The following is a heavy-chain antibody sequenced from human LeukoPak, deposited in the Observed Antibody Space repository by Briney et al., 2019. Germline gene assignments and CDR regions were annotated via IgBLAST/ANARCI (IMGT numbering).Heavy chain of an antibody. D-gene: IGHD1-1*01. Sequence: GVSLRLSCVVSDFTFAVSWVRQALGKGLEWISTMNGRGDVSSSADSVKGRFTISRGTSKNTVYLHMSSLRAADTAMYFCVRMRGPERRHCFDYWSQGALLIVSS. CDR2: MNGRGDVS. CDR1: DFTFA. J-gene: IGHJ4*02. CDR3: VRMRGPERRHCFDY. V-gene: IGHV3-23*01.